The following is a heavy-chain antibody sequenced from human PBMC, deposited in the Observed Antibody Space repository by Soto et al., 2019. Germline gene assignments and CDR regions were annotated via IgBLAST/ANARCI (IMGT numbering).Heavy chain of an antibody. D-gene: IGHD2-21*02. CDR3: ARRVVVTAISDENYYYGMDV. J-gene: IGHJ6*02. V-gene: IGHV1-69*13. CDR2: IIPIFGTA. Sequence: SVKVSCKASGGTFSSYAISWVRQAPGQGLEWMGGIIPIFGTANYAQKFQGRVTITADESTSTAYMELSSLRSEDTAVYYCARRVVVTAISDENYYYGMDVWGQGTTVTVSS. CDR1: GGTFSSYA.